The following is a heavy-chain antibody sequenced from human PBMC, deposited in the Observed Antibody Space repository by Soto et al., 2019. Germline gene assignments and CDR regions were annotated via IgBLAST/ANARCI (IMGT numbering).Heavy chain of an antibody. CDR3: AISPLFPGAP. V-gene: IGHV3-53*01. Sequence: EVQLVESGGGLIQPGGSLRLSCAASGFTFSSNDMNWVRQTPGTGLERVSLIYSGGSTYYADSVKGRFTISRDNSKNTFDLPMSILRAEDAAVYYCAISPLFPGAPGGQGTMVTVSS. J-gene: IGHJ3*01. CDR1: GFTFSSND. D-gene: IGHD2-21*01. CDR2: IYSGGST.